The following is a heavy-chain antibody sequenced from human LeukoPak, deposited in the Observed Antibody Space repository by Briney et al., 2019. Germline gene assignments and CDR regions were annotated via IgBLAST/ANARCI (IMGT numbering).Heavy chain of an antibody. CDR2: IYYNGNT. CDR3: AADPTSNYVGYYYYYGMDV. Sequence: GGSLRLSCAASGLIVSNSYMNWVRQAPGKGLEWVSVIYYNGNTFYADSVMGRFTISRDNSKNTLYLQKNSLRAEDTAVYYCAADPTSNYVGYYYYYGMDVWGQGTTVTVSS. CDR1: GLIVSNSY. J-gene: IGHJ6*02. D-gene: IGHD4-11*01. V-gene: IGHV3-53*01.